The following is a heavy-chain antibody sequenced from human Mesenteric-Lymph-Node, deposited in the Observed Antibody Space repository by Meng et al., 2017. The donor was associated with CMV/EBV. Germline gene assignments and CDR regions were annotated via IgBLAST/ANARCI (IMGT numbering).Heavy chain of an antibody. CDR1: GFTFNNYW. CDR3: AREGKRGAFDM. V-gene: IGHV3-74*01. CDR2: INPDGSTT. J-gene: IGHJ3*02. Sequence: GESLKISYAASGFTFNNYWVHWVRQAPGRGLVWVSRINPDGSTTTYGDSVRGRFTISRDNAKNTVYLQMTSLRAEDTAVHYCAREGKRGAFDMWGQGTMVTVSS.